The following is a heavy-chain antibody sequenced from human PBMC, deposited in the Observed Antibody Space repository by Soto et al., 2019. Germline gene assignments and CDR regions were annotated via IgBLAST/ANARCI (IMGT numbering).Heavy chain of an antibody. CDR3: ASVTFGGVGGAH. CDR2: IYFNVNT. J-gene: IGHJ4*02. D-gene: IGHD3-16*01. CDR1: AASFSKYY. V-gene: IGHV4-59*01. Sequence: SETLPLTCTVSAASFSKYYWSLIRQPPGKGLEWIGYIYFNVNTNYNPSLKRRVTISIDTSKKQISLNLTSVTDADTAGDDCASVTFGGVGGAHWGQGTLVTVS.